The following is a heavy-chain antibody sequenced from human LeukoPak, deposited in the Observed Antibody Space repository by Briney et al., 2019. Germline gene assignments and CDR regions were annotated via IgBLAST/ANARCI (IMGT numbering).Heavy chain of an antibody. J-gene: IGHJ6*03. CDR1: VGSFSSYF. Sequence: SEPLSLLCTVWVGSFSSYFWSWIPGPPGKGLEGIGYIYYTGSAHYNPSLKSRVTISVDTSKNQFSLKVNSVTAADTAVYYCARIYGSGSFSYYYYYMDVWGKGTTVTVSS. CDR3: ARIYGSGSFSYYYYYMDV. D-gene: IGHD3-10*01. V-gene: IGHV4-59*13. CDR2: IYYTGSA.